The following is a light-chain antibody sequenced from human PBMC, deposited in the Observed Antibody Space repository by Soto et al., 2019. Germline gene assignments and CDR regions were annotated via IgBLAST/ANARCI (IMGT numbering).Light chain of an antibody. V-gene: IGLV2-14*01. CDR1: SSDVGTYNF. Sequence: QSALTQPASVSGSPGQSITISCTGTSSDVGTYNFVSWYQQHPGKAPKLMIYDVSNRPSGVSNRFSGSKSVNTASLTISGLQAEDEAHYYCSSYTTSSTKVFGTGTKVTVL. J-gene: IGLJ1*01. CDR3: SSYTTSSTKV. CDR2: DVS.